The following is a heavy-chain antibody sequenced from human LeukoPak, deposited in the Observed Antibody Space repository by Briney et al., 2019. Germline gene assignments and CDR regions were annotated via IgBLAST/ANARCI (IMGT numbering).Heavy chain of an antibody. CDR1: GYTLTELS. J-gene: IGHJ4*02. V-gene: IGHV1-24*01. CDR3: ATDSSGWYAFDY. Sequence: GASVKVSCKVSGYTLTELSMHWVRQAPGKGLEWMGGSDPEDGETIYAQKFQGRVTMTEDTSTDTAYMELSSLRSEDTAVYYCATDSSGWYAFDYWGQGTLVTVSS. D-gene: IGHD6-19*01. CDR2: SDPEDGET.